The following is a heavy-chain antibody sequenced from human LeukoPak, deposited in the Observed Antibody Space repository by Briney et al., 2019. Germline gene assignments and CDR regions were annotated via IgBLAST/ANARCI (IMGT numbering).Heavy chain of an antibody. Sequence: SQTLSLTCTVSGGSISSGDYYWSWIRQPPGRGLEWIGYVYYSGSTYYNPSLKSRVTISVDTSKNQFSLKLSSVTAADTAVYYCARLPNTIFPDYWGQGTLVTVSS. D-gene: IGHD3-9*01. CDR3: ARLPNTIFPDY. CDR2: VYYSGST. J-gene: IGHJ4*02. V-gene: IGHV4-30-4*01. CDR1: GGSISSGDYY.